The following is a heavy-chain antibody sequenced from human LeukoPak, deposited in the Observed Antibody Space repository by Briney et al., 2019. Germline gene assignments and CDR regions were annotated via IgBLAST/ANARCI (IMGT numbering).Heavy chain of an antibody. CDR2: ISGYNRKT. D-gene: IGHD3-10*01. CDR3: ARDIGAMVRGVYYFDY. Sequence: ASVKVSCKVSGYTFTACYISWVRQAPGQGLEWMGWISGYNRKTNYAQKLQGRVTMTTDTSTSTAYMELRSLRSDDTAVYYCARDIGAMVRGVYYFDYWGQGTLVTVSS. J-gene: IGHJ4*02. CDR1: GYTFTACY. V-gene: IGHV1-18*01.